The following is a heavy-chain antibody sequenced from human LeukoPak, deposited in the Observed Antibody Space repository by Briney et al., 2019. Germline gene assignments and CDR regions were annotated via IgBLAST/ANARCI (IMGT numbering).Heavy chain of an antibody. J-gene: IGHJ4*02. Sequence: SQTLSLICTVSGGSISSGGYYWSWIRQHPGKGLEWVGYIYYSGSTYYNPSLKSRVTISVDTSKNQFSLKLSSVTAADTAVYYCARDRGRLVSDYWGQGTLVTVSS. CDR2: IYYSGST. D-gene: IGHD6-19*01. CDR1: GGSISSGGYY. CDR3: ARDRGRLVSDY. V-gene: IGHV4-31*03.